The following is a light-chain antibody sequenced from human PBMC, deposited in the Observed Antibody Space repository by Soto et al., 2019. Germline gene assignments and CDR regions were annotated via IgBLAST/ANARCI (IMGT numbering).Light chain of an antibody. J-gene: IGKJ1*01. CDR1: QSVSGW. V-gene: IGKV1-5*01. Sequence: IQLTQSPSTLSASVGDSLTITCQASQSVSGWLAWYQQKPGEAPKLLIYDASALPRGVPSRFSGSGSGTKFTLTIASLQPDDFETYYCQQNFNFPRTFGQGTKVDIK. CDR3: QQNFNFPRT. CDR2: DAS.